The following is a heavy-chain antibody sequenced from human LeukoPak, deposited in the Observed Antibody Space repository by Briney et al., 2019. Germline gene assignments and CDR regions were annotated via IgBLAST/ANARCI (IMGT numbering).Heavy chain of an antibody. V-gene: IGHV3-9*03. CDR2: TSWNSGSI. CDR1: GFTFDDYA. CDR3: AKDINYDSSGGYFDY. J-gene: IGHJ4*02. Sequence: GRSLRLSCAASGFTFDDYAMHWVRQAPGKGLEWVSGTSWNSGSIGYADSVKGRFTISRDNAKNSLYLQMNSLRAEDMALYYCAKDINYDSSGGYFDYWGQGTLVTVSS. D-gene: IGHD3-22*01.